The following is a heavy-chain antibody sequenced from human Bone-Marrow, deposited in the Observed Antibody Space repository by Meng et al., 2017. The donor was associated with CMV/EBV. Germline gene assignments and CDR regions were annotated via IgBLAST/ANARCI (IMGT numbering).Heavy chain of an antibody. CDR3: ASEYAAMVDVYYYGMDV. D-gene: IGHD5-18*01. V-gene: IGHV1-46*01. J-gene: IGHJ6*02. CDR1: GYTFSNYY. Sequence: ASEKVSCKTSGYTFSNYYIHWVRQAPEKGLEWMGIFNPSGDRTSYGKKFQGRVTMTRDTSSSTVYMELSSLRIEDTAVYYCASEYAAMVDVYYYGMDVWGQGTTVTVSS. CDR2: FNPSGDRT.